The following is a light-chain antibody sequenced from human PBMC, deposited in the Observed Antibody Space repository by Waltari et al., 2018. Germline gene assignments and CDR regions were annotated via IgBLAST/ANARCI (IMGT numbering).Light chain of an antibody. CDR3: AAWDKSLSGPV. CDR1: SSDIGSAT. Sequence: QSALTQPPSVSGTPGQRVTISCSTRSSDIGSATVTCYQQLPGPAPKPLIFGNDQRPSGVPDRFSGSKSGTSASLAIRGLQSEDEADYYCAAWDKSLSGPVFGGGTKLTVL. CDR2: GND. J-gene: IGLJ3*02. V-gene: IGLV1-44*01.